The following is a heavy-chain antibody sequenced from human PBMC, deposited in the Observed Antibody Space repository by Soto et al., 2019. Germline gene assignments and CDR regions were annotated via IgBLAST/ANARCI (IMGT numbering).Heavy chain of an antibody. Sequence: QVQLVESGGGVVQPGRSLRLSCAASGFTFSSYAMHWVRQAPGKGLEWVAVISYDGSDHYYADSVKGRFTISRDNSKNTLLLQMNSLRTEDTDVYYCAAVYTIDYWGQGTLVTVSS. J-gene: IGHJ4*02. V-gene: IGHV3-30-3*01. CDR2: ISYDGSDH. D-gene: IGHD3-16*01. CDR1: GFTFSSYA. CDR3: AAVYTIDY.